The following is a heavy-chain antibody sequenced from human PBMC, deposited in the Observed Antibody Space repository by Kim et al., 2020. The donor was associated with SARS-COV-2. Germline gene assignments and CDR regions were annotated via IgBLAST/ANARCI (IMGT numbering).Heavy chain of an antibody. CDR2: IYYSGST. D-gene: IGHD6-13*01. CDR3: ARDQPHSSSWYYYYYG. CDR1: GGSISSSSYY. V-gene: IGHV4-39*07. Sequence: SETLSLTCTVSGGSISSSSYYWGWIRQPPGKGLEWIGSIYYSGSTYYKPSLKSRVTISVDTSKNQFSLKLSSVTAADTAVYYCARDQPHSSSWYYYYYG. J-gene: IGHJ6*01.